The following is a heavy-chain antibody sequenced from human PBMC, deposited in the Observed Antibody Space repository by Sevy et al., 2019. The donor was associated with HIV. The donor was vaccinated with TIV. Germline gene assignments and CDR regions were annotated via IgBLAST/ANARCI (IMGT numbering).Heavy chain of an antibody. Sequence: GGSLRLSCVASGFSFSNAWMSWVRQAPGKGLEWVGRIQSKTDGGPTDYAAPVRGRFTISRDDSKNTLFLQMNNLKTEDTAVYYCTTDDDRARRVRYFPTNPLIYYYGMDVWGQGTTVTVSS. CDR3: TTDDDRARRVRYFPTNPLIYYYGMDV. CDR2: IQSKTDGGPT. CDR1: GFSFSNAW. D-gene: IGHD3-9*01. V-gene: IGHV3-15*01. J-gene: IGHJ6*02.